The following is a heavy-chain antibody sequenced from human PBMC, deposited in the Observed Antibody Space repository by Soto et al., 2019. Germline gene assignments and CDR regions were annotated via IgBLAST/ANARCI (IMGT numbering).Heavy chain of an antibody. V-gene: IGHV1-3*01. D-gene: IGHD3-22*01. CDR1: GYTLTSYA. CDR2: INAGNGNT. Sequence: ASVKVSCTASGYTLTSYAIHWVRQAPGQRLEWMGWINAGNGNTKYSQKFQGRVTITRDTSASTAYMELSSLRSEDTAVYYCARGSGYYYWDDYWGQGTLVTVSS. CDR3: ARGSGYYYWDDY. J-gene: IGHJ4*02.